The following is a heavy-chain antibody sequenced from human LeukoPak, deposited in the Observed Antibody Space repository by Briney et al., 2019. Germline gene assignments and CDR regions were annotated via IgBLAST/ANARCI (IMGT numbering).Heavy chain of an antibody. CDR3: ARDPTPIPGMATGNAFDI. J-gene: IGHJ3*02. CDR2: IWYDGSNK. CDR1: GFTFSSYG. V-gene: IGHV3-33*01. Sequence: GGSLRLSCAASGFTFSSYGMHWVRQAPGKGLEWVAVIWYDGSNKYYADSVKGRFTISRDNSKNTLYLQMNSLRAEDTAVYYCARDPTPIPGMATGNAFDIWGQGTMVTVSS. D-gene: IGHD5-24*01.